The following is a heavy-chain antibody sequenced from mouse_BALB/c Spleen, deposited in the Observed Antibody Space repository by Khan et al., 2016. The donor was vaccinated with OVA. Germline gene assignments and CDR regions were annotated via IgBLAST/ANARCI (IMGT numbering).Heavy chain of an antibody. D-gene: IGHD2-10*01. J-gene: IGHJ4*01. CDR3: ARQPYYHYYIMDY. CDR1: GFSLTDYG. CDR2: IWSDGTT. V-gene: IGHV2-6-1*01. Sequence: QVQLKQSGPGLVAPSLSLSITCTISGFSLTDYGIHWVRQPPGKGLEWLVVIWSDGTTTYNSALKSRLSISKDNSKSQVFLKMNSLQTDDTAMYYCARQPYYHYYIMDYWGQGTSVTVSS.